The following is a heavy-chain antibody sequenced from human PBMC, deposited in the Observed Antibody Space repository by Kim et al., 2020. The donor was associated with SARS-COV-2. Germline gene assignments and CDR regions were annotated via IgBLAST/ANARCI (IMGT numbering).Heavy chain of an antibody. CDR3: AKDTHSGHSGSQAFDI. D-gene: IGHD1-26*01. Sequence: GGSLRLSCAASGFTFSTYGMHWVRQAPGKGLEWVAVMSSDGSHKYYADSVRGRFTISRDNSKSTLYLQMNSLRAEDTAVYYCAKDTHSGHSGSQAFDIWGQGTMVTVSS. CDR2: MSSDGSHK. V-gene: IGHV3-30*18. J-gene: IGHJ3*02. CDR1: GFTFSTYG.